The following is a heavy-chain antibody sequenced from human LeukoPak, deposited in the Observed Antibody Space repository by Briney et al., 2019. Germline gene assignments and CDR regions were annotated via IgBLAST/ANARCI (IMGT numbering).Heavy chain of an antibody. CDR2: ISGSGGST. V-gene: IGHV3-23*01. D-gene: IGHD3-16*02. Sequence: GGSLRLSCAASGFTFSSYAMSWVRQAPGKGLEWVSAISGSGGSTYYADSVKGRFTISRDNSKNTLYLQINSLRAEDTAVYYCAKAIRAIMITFGGVIVPPFDYWGQGTLVTVSS. CDR3: AKAIRAIMITFGGVIVPPFDY. J-gene: IGHJ4*02. CDR1: GFTFSSYA.